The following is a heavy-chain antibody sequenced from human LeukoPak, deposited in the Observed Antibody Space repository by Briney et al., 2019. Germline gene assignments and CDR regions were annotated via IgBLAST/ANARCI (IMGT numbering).Heavy chain of an antibody. D-gene: IGHD3-10*01. CDR1: GFTFSTSA. V-gene: IGHV3-23*01. CDR2: ISGSGGGT. CDR3: AKDRDSGSYSMVGNFDY. Sequence: PGGSLRLSCAASGFTFSTSAMNWVRQAPGKGLEWVSAISGSGGGTYYADSVKGRFTISRDNSKNTLNLQMNSLRAEDTAVYYCAKDRDSGSYSMVGNFDYWGQGTLVTVSS. J-gene: IGHJ4*02.